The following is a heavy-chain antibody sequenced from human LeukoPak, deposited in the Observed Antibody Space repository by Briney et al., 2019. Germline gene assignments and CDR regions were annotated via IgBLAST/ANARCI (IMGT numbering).Heavy chain of an antibody. CDR2: INSNGGST. V-gene: IGHV3-64*01. CDR3: VKRKDHQYFDY. J-gene: IGHJ4*02. CDR1: GFTFSSYA. Sequence: GGSLRLSCVASGFTFSSYAMHWVRQTPGKGLEYVSGINSNGGSTHYANSVKGRFTISRDNSKHTLYLQMGSLRAEDTAIYYCVKRKDHQYFDYWGQGTLVTVSS.